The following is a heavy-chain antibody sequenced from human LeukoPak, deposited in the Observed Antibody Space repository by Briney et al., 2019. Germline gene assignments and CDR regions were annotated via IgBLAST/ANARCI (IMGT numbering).Heavy chain of an antibody. J-gene: IGHJ5*02. CDR2: IYPDDSDT. D-gene: IGHD3-10*01. V-gene: IGHV5-51*01. Sequence: GESLKISCKGSGYSFTDYWIAWVRQMPGKGLEWMGVIYPDDSDTRYSPSFQGQVTISADRSIRTAYLQWTSLKASDTAMYYCARQRGSSGTINWLDPWGQGTLVTVSS. CDR1: GYSFTDYW. CDR3: ARQRGSSGTINWLDP.